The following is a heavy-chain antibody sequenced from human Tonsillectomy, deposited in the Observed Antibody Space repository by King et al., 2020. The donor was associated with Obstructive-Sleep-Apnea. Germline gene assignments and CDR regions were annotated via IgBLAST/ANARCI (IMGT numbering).Heavy chain of an antibody. D-gene: IGHD6-19*01. V-gene: IGHV3-30*04. CDR3: ARPFTPYSSGWYESFFDY. CDR2: ISFAGTTP. Sequence: VQLVESGGGVVQPWMSLSLSCSASGFPFSRSAVHWVRQAPGKGLEWVAVISFAGTTPYSTDSLKGRFTISRYNSQNQLYLQRNSLTAEDTATYYCARPFTPYSSGWYESFFDYWGQGTLVTGSS. CDR1: GFPFSRSA. J-gene: IGHJ4*02.